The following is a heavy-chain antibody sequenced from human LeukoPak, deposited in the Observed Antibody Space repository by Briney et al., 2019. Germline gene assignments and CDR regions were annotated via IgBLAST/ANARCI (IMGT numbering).Heavy chain of an antibody. CDR1: GFTFSSYG. J-gene: IGHJ4*02. CDR3: ATGSYDSSGYYSLVLRY. Sequence: PGRSLRLSCAASGFTFSSYGMHWVRQAPGKGLEWVAVIWYDGSNKYYADSVKGRFTISRDNSKSTLYLQMNSLRAEDTAVYYCATGSYDSSGYYSLVLRYWGQGTLVTVSS. CDR2: IWYDGSNK. V-gene: IGHV3-33*01. D-gene: IGHD3-22*01.